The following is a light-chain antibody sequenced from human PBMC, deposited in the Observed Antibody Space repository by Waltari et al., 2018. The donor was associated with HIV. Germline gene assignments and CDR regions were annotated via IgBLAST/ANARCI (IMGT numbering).Light chain of an antibody. CDR1: SSDVGRYNY. V-gene: IGLV2-14*01. Sequence: QSALTQPASVSGSPGQSITISCTGTSSDVGRYNYVSWYQHHPGKAPKLMIYEVLNRTAGISNRFSGSKAGNTASLTISGLQAEDEADYYCSSYTINNDYVFGTGTRVTVL. J-gene: IGLJ1*01. CDR3: SSYTINNDYV. CDR2: EVL.